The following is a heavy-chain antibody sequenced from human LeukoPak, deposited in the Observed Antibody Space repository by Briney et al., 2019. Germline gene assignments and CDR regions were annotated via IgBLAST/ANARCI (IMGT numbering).Heavy chain of an antibody. V-gene: IGHV3-15*01. CDR3: TTGSSYKYYYYMDV. CDR1: GFTFSNAW. CDR2: IKSKTDGGTT. J-gene: IGHJ6*03. D-gene: IGHD6-6*01. Sequence: GGSLRLSCAASGFTFSNAWMSWVRQAPGKGLEWVGRIKSKTDGGTTDYAAPVKGRFTISRGDSKNTLYLQMNSLKTEDTAVYYCTTGSSYKYYYYMDVWGKGTTVTVSS.